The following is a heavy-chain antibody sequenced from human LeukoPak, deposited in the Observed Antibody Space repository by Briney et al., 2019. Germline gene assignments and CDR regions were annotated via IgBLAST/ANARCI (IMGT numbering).Heavy chain of an antibody. D-gene: IGHD6-13*01. Sequence: PGGSLRLSCAASGFTFSSYSMNWVRQAPGKGLEWVSSISSSSSYIYYADSVKGRFTISRDNAKNSLYLQMSSLRAEDTAVYYCARERQLDGGWFDPWGQGTLVTVSS. CDR1: GFTFSSYS. CDR3: ARERQLDGGWFDP. J-gene: IGHJ5*02. CDR2: ISSSSSYI. V-gene: IGHV3-21*01.